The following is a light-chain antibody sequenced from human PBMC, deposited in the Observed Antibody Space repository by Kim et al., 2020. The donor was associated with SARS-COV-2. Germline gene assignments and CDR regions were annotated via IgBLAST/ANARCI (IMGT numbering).Light chain of an antibody. CDR2: GRN. V-gene: IGLV3-19*01. CDR1: SLRNYY. Sequence: SSELTQDPTMSVALGQTVRITCQGDSLRNYYASWYQQKPGQAPVVVMYGRNDRPSGIPDRFSGSRTGNTASLTITGAQAEDEADYYCNSRDTSSNHLIFGGETKLTVL. J-gene: IGLJ2*01. CDR3: NSRDTSSNHLI.